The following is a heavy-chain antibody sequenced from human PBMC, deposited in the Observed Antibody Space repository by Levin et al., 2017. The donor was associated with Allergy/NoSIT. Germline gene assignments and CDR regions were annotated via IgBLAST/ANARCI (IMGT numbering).Heavy chain of an antibody. CDR2: INPNSGGT. CDR3: ARDERGISLAGTDY. V-gene: IGHV1-2*02. Sequence: ASVKVSCKASGYTFTGYYMHWVRQAPGQGLEWMGWINPNSGGTKYAQKFQGRVTMTRDTSISTAYMELSRLRSDDTAIYYCARDERGISLAGTDYWGQGTLVTVSS. D-gene: IGHD6-19*01. J-gene: IGHJ4*02. CDR1: GYTFTGYY.